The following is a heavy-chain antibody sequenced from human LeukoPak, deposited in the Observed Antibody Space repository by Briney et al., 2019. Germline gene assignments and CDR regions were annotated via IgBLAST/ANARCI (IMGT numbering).Heavy chain of an antibody. V-gene: IGHV3-48*03. J-gene: IGHJ3*02. CDR2: ISSSGDTV. Sequence: GSLRLSCAASGFSFSNYEMTWVRQAPGKGLEWVSYISSSGDTVYYADSVKGRLTVSRDNAKNSLYLQMNSLRADDTAVYYCARDSATQGAFDIWGQGTMVTVSS. CDR3: ARDSATQGAFDI. CDR1: GFSFSNYE.